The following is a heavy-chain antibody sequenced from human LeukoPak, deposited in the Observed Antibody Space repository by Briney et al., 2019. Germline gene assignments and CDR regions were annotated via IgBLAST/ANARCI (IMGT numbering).Heavy chain of an antibody. V-gene: IGHV3-23*01. CDR3: VCIAAAGIDY. Sequence: GRSLSLSCAVSGFTLTSYAMSWVRRAPGQGLEWVSAISGSGGSTYHADSVEGPFTISRDNSKNTLYLQMNSLRAEDRAVYYCVCIAAAGIDYWGQGTLVTVPS. J-gene: IGHJ4*02. D-gene: IGHD6-13*01. CDR1: GFTLTSYA. CDR2: ISGSGGST.